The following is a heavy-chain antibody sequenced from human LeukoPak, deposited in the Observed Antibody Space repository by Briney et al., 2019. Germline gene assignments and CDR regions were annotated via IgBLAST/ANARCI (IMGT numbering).Heavy chain of an antibody. J-gene: IGHJ4*02. CDR1: GFTFSSYG. V-gene: IGHV3-30*18. Sequence: GGSLRLSRAASGFTFSSYGMHWVRQAPGKGLEWVAVISYDGNNEYYADSVKGRFTISRDKSKNTLSLQMNSLSAEDTAVYYCAKEGYYGSGSFPDHWGQGTLVTVSS. D-gene: IGHD3-10*01. CDR3: AKEGYYGSGSFPDH. CDR2: ISYDGNNE.